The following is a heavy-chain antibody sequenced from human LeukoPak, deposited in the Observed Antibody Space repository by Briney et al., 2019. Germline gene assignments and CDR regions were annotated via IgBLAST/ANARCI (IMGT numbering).Heavy chain of an antibody. J-gene: IGHJ4*02. CDR1: GFTVSSNY. D-gene: IGHD6-13*01. CDR2: IYSGGST. V-gene: IGHV3-66*02. Sequence: GGSLRLSCAASGFTVSSNYMSWVRQAPGKGLEWVSVIYSGGSTYYADSVKGRSTISRDNSKNTLYLQMNSLRAEDTAVYYCARSKGSSWYSSFDYWGQGTLVTVSS. CDR3: ARSKGSSWYSSFDY.